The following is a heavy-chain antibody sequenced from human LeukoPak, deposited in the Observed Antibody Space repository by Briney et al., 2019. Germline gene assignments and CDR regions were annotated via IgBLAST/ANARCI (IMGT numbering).Heavy chain of an antibody. J-gene: IGHJ5*02. V-gene: IGHV1-2*06. CDR2: INPNSGGT. Sequence: ASVKVSCKASGYTFTGYYMHWVRQAPGQGLEWKGRINPNSGGTNYAQKFQGRVTMTRDTSISTAYMELSRLRSDGTAVYYCARARRITVFGVVIFWFDPWGQGTLVTVSS. CDR3: ARARRITVFGVVIFWFDP. D-gene: IGHD3-3*01. CDR1: GYTFTGYY.